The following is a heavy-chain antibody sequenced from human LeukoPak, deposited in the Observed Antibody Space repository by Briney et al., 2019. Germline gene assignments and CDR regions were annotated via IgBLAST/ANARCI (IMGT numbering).Heavy chain of an antibody. V-gene: IGHV3-30*02. D-gene: IGHD4-17*01. Sequence: GGSLRLSCAASGFTFSSYGMHWVRQAPGKGLEWVAFIRYDGSNKYYADSVKGRFTISRDNSKNTLYLQMNSLRAEDTAVYYCAKLPYGDHAADYWGQGTLVTVSS. CDR3: AKLPYGDHAADY. J-gene: IGHJ4*02. CDR1: GFTFSSYG. CDR2: IRYDGSNK.